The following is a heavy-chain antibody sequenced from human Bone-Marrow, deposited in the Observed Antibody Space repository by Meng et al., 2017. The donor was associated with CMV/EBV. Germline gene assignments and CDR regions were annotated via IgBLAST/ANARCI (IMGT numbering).Heavy chain of an antibody. CDR2: INQDGSER. D-gene: IGHD2-2*01. CDR1: GFTFSSYW. V-gene: IGHV3-7*01. Sequence: GESLKISCAASGFTFSSYWVSWVRQAPGKGLEWVASINQDGSERYYVDSVKGRFTISRDSAKNSLFLQMNSLRAEDTAQYFCARTKLFVVIPTGRNWYFDLWGRGTLVTVSS. CDR3: ARTKLFVVIPTGRNWYFDL. J-gene: IGHJ2*01.